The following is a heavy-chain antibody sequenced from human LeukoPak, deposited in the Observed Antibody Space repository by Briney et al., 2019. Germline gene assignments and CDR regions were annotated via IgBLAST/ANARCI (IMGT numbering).Heavy chain of an antibody. Sequence: VASVKVSCKASGYTFTSYGISWVRQAPGQGLEWMGWISAYNGNTNYAQKLQGRVTMTTDTSTSTVYMELRSLRSDDTAVYYCAREGRTMVRGVDYYYYGMDVWGQGTTVTVSS. CDR1: GYTFTSYG. V-gene: IGHV1-18*01. CDR2: ISAYNGNT. D-gene: IGHD3-10*01. CDR3: AREGRTMVRGVDYYYYGMDV. J-gene: IGHJ6*02.